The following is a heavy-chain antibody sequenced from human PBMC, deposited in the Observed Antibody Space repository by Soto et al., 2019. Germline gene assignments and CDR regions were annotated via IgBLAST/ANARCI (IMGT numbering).Heavy chain of an antibody. Sequence: PSETLSLTCAVSGGSISSSNWWSWVRQSPGKGLEWIGEIYHSGSTNYNPSLKSRVTISVDKSKNQFSLKLSSVTAADTAVYFCARRALPHAFVDYWGQGTLVTVSS. V-gene: IGHV4-4*02. CDR1: GGSISSSNW. D-gene: IGHD2-15*01. CDR2: IYHSGST. CDR3: ARRALPHAFVDY. J-gene: IGHJ4*02.